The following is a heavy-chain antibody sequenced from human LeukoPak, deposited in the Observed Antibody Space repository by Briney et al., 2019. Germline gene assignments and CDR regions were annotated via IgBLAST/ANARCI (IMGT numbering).Heavy chain of an antibody. V-gene: IGHV4-30-4*08. Sequence: SETLSLTCAVYGGSFSGYYWSWIRQPPGKGLEWLGYISYSGDSYYNPSLKSRLTISIDTSKNQFSLKLSSVTAADTAVYYCATGRVGATFDAWGQGTQVTVSS. D-gene: IGHD1-26*01. CDR2: ISYSGDS. J-gene: IGHJ5*02. CDR1: GGSFSGYY. CDR3: ATGRVGATFDA.